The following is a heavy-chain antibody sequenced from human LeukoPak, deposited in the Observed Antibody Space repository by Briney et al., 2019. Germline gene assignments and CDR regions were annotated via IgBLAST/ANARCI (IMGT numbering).Heavy chain of an antibody. J-gene: IGHJ6*03. V-gene: IGHV3-48*03. CDR1: GFTFSSYE. CDR3: ARSADYYYYYYYMDV. D-gene: IGHD3-3*01. Sequence: GGSLRLSCAASGFTFSSYEMNWVRQAPGKGLEWVSYISSSGSTIYYADSVKGRFTIPRANAKNSLYLQMNSLRAEDTAVYYCARSADYYYYYYYMDVWGKGTTVTVSS. CDR2: ISSSGSTI.